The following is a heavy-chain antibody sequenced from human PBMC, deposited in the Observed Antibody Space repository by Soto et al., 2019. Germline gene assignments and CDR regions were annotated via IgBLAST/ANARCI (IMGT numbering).Heavy chain of an antibody. V-gene: IGHV4-31*03. D-gene: IGHD2-21*02. CDR1: GGSISSGGYY. J-gene: IGHJ4*02. CDR2: IYYSGST. CDR3: AREKRESGGGDCYFDY. Sequence: SETLSLTCTVSGGSISSGGYYWSWIRQHPGKGLEWIGYIYYSGSTYYNPSLESRVTISVDTSKNQFSLKLSSVTAADTAVYYCAREKRESGGGDCYFDYWGQGTLVTVSS.